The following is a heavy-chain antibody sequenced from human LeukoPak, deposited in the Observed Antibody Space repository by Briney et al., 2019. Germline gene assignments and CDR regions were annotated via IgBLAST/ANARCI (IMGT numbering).Heavy chain of an antibody. CDR3: TTGVRDSSGYYNFDY. J-gene: IGHJ4*02. CDR2: IKSKTDGGTI. CDR1: GFTFSNAW. D-gene: IGHD3-22*01. Sequence: GGSLRLSCAASGFTFSNAWMNWVRQSPGKGLECVGRIKSKTDGGTIDYGAPVKGRFTISRDDSKNTLYLQMNNLKTEDTAMYHCTTGVRDSSGYYNFDYWGQGTLVTVSS. V-gene: IGHV3-15*01.